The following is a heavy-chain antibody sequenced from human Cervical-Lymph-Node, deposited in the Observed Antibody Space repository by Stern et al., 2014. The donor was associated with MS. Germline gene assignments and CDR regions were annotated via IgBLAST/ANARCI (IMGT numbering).Heavy chain of an antibody. CDR2: INPWFGTS. CDR3: ARDQGGIAAF. J-gene: IGHJ4*02. V-gene: IGHV1-69*01. Sequence: QVQLVQSGAEVKRPGSSVKVSCKASGGSFSLNTISWVRQVPGHGLEWMGGINPWFGTSNHAQKFQGRLSTTADESTSTAYMELSSLRADDTAVYFCARDQGGIAAFWGQGTLVTVSS. CDR1: GGSFSLNT. D-gene: IGHD6-13*01.